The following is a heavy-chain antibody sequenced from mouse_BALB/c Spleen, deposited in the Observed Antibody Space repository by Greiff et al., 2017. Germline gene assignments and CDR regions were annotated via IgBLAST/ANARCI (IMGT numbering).Heavy chain of an antibody. V-gene: IGHV3-2*02. D-gene: IGHD2-14*01. CDR2: ISYSGST. CDR3: ARSQNPGYRSAWFAY. CDR1: GYSITSDYA. J-gene: IGHJ3*01. Sequence: EVHLVESGPGLVKPSQSLSLTCTVTGYSITSDYAWNWIRQFPGNKLEWMGYISYSGSTSYNPSLKSRISITRDTSKNQFFLQLNSVTTEDTATYYCARSQNPGYRSAWFAYWGQGTLVTVSA.